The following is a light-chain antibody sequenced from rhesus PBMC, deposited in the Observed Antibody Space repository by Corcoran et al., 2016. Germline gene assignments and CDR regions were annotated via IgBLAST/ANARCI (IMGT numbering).Light chain of an antibody. Sequence: DIQMTQSPSSLSASVGDRVTITCRASENVYNYLNWYQQKPGKAPRPLIYKASILQSGVPSRFSGIGLRTDYTFTISSLQPEDVATYYCQHGYGAPYSFGQGTKVEIK. CDR3: QHGYGAPYS. V-gene: IGKV1-74*01. J-gene: IGKJ2*01. CDR1: ENVYNY. CDR2: KAS.